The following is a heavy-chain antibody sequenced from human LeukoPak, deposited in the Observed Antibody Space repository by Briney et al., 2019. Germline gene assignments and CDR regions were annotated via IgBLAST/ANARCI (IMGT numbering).Heavy chain of an antibody. D-gene: IGHD5-18*01. V-gene: IGHV4-59*01. CDR2: IYYSGST. CDR3: ARLGYSYGLGAYYYYYYVDV. CDR1: GGSISSYY. J-gene: IGHJ6*03. Sequence: PSETLSLTCTVSGGSISSYYWSWIRQPPGKGLEWIGYIYYSGSTNYNPSLKSRVTISVDTSKNQFSLKLSSVTAADTAVYYCARLGYSYGLGAYYYYYYVDVWGKGTTVTVSS.